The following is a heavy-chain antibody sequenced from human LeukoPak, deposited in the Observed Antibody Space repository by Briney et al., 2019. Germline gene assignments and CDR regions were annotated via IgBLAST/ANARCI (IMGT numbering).Heavy chain of an antibody. Sequence: GGSLRLSCAASGFTFSGYNMDWVRQAPGKGLEWVSYISSSGSTIYYADSVKGRFTISRDNAKTSLYLEMNSLRAEDSAVYYCARGGGYYFDYWGQGTLVTVSS. CDR2: ISSSGSTI. J-gene: IGHJ4*02. V-gene: IGHV3-48*01. CDR1: GFTFSGYN. CDR3: ARGGGYYFDY. D-gene: IGHD6-13*01.